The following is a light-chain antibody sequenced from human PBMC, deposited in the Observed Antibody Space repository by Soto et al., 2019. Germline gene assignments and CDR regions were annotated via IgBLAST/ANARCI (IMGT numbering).Light chain of an antibody. V-gene: IGLV2-11*01. CDR3: CSYAGSYTFSV. Sequence: QSALTQPRSVSGSPGQSVTISCTGTSSDVGGYNYVSWYQQHPGKAPKLMIYDVSKRPSGVPDRFSGSKSGNTASLTISGLQAEDEADYYCCSYAGSYTFSVFGTGTKLT. J-gene: IGLJ1*01. CDR2: DVS. CDR1: SSDVGGYNY.